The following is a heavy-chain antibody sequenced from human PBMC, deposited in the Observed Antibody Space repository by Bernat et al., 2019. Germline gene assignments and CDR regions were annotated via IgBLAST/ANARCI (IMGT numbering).Heavy chain of an antibody. CDR1: GFTFSSYA. CDR2: ISGGGGTT. J-gene: IGHJ3*02. D-gene: IGHD6-6*01. CDR3: AKDGSSSARAFDI. V-gene: IGHV3-23*01. Sequence: EVQLLESGGGLVQPGGSLRLSCAASGFTFSSYAMSWVRQAPGKGLEWVSTISGGGGTTYYADSVKGRFTISRDNSNNTLYLQMNSLRAEDSAVYYCAKDGSSSARAFDIWGQGTMVTVSS.